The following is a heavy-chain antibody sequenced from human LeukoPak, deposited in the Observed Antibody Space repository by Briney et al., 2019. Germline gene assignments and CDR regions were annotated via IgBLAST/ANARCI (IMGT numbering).Heavy chain of an antibody. V-gene: IGHV4-59*01. CDR2: IYHSGTT. Sequence: SETLSLTCTVSGGSISSYYWSWIRQPPGKGLEWIGYIYHSGTTNYNPSLKSRVTISVDTSKSQFSLKLSSVTAADTAIYYCARAGSDNYYSGVNYWGQGTLVTVSS. CDR3: ARAGSDNYYSGVNY. J-gene: IGHJ4*02. CDR1: GGSISSYY. D-gene: IGHD3-22*01.